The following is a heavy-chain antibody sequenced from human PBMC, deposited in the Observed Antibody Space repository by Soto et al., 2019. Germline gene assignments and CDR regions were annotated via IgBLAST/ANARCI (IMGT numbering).Heavy chain of an antibody. V-gene: IGHV1-3*01. CDR2: INAGNGNT. CDR1: GYTFTSYA. D-gene: IGHD6-19*01. J-gene: IGHJ6*02. Sequence: ASVKVSCKASGYTFTSYAMHWVRQAPGQRLEWMGWINAGNGNTKYSQKFQGRVTITRDTSASTAYMELSSLRSEDTAVYYCARDDAAVAGTAYYYGMDVWGQGTTVTVSS. CDR3: ARDDAAVAGTAYYYGMDV.